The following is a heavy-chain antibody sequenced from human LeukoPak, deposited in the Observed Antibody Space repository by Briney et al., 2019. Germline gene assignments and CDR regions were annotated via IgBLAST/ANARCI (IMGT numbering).Heavy chain of an antibody. Sequence: ASVKVSCKASGYTFTSYDINWVRQATGQGLEWMGWMNPNSGNTGYAQKFQGRVTMTRNTSISTAYMELSSLRSEDTAVYYCARAMGTSYGFWSGSYTVSYFYYMDVWGKGTTVTVSS. V-gene: IGHV1-8*01. J-gene: IGHJ6*03. CDR3: ARAMGTSYGFWSGSYTVSYFYYMDV. CDR1: GYTFTSYD. D-gene: IGHD3-3*01. CDR2: MNPNSGNT.